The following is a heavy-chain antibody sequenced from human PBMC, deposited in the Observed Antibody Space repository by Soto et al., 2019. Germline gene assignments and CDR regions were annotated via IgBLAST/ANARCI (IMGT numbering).Heavy chain of an antibody. D-gene: IGHD4-17*01. CDR2: INHGEST. Sequence: PSETLSLTCAVYDGSFSGYYWTWIRQPPGKGLEWIGDINHGESTNYNPSLKSRVTISVDTSKNQFSLKLNSVTAADTAVYYCARGLTTVTTVRYFDYWGQGALVTVS. J-gene: IGHJ4*02. CDR1: DGSFSGYY. CDR3: ARGLTTVTTVRYFDY. V-gene: IGHV4-34*01.